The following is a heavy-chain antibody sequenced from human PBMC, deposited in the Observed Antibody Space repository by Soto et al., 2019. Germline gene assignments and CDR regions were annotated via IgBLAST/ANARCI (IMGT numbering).Heavy chain of an antibody. V-gene: IGHV3-9*01. CDR1: GFTFDDYA. CDR3: AKPYSGSYAKGGYFQH. CDR2: ISWNSGGI. J-gene: IGHJ1*01. D-gene: IGHD1-26*01. Sequence: EVQLVESGGGLVQPGWSLRLSCAASGFTFDDYAMHWVRQAPGKGLEWVSGISWNSGGIGYADSVKGRFTISRDNTRNSLYLQMNSLRAEDTALYYCAKPYSGSYAKGGYFQHWGQGALVTVS.